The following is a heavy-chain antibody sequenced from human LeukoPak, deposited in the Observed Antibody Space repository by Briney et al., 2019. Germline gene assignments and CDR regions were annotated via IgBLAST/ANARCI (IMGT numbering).Heavy chain of an antibody. CDR3: AKNGDRGAYCSGGSCYTYYYYYMDV. J-gene: IGHJ6*03. CDR2: ISRSGSTK. V-gene: IGHV3-11*01. CDR1: GFTFSDYN. Sequence: GGSLRLSCAASGFTFSDYNMRWIRQAPGKGLEWVSSISRSGSTKYYADSVKGRFTISRDNAKNSLFLQMNGLRAEDTAIYYCAKNGDRGAYCSGGSCYTYYYYYMDVWGKGTTVTISS. D-gene: IGHD2-15*01.